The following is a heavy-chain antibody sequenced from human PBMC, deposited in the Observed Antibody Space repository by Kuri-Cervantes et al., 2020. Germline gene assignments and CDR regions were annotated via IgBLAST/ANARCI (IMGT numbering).Heavy chain of an antibody. V-gene: IGHV4-39*07. J-gene: IGHJ6*03. Sequence: SETLSLTCTVSGGSISSSSYYWGWIRQPPGKGLEWIGSIYYSGSTYYNPSLKSRVTISVDTSKNQFSLKLTSMTAADTAVYYCARRSPRYYYYYMDVWGKGTTVTVSS. CDR1: GGSISSSSYY. CDR3: ARRSPRYYYYYMDV. CDR2: IYYSGST.